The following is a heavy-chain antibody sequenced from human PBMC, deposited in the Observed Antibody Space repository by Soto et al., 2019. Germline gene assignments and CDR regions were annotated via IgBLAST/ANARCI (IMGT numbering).Heavy chain of an antibody. J-gene: IGHJ4*02. V-gene: IGHV4-61*01. CDR3: ASYYYDSSGYYYDGSTRDYFDY. Sequence: SETLSLTCTVSGGSVSSGSYYWSWIRQPPEKGLERIGYIYNSGSTNYNNSLKSRVTISVDTSKNQFSLKLSSVTAADTAVYYCASYYYDSSGYYYDGSTRDYFDYWGQGTLVTVSS. CDR2: IYNSGST. D-gene: IGHD3-22*01. CDR1: GGSVSSGSYY.